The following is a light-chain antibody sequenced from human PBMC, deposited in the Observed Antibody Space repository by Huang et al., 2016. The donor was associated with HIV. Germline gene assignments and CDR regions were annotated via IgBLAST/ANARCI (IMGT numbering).Light chain of an antibody. CDR2: CAS. CDR3: QQYYSTPIT. J-gene: IGKJ3*01. CDR1: QSVLYSSNNKNY. Sequence: DIVMTQSPDSLAVSLGERATINCKSSQSVLYSSNNKNYLAWYQQKPGQPPKLLIYCASTRESGVPDRCSGSGSGTDFTLTISSLQAEDVAVYYCQQYYSTPITFGPGTKVDIK. V-gene: IGKV4-1*01.